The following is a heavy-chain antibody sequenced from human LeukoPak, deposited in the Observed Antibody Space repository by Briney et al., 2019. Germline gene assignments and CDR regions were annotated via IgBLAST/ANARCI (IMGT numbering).Heavy chain of an antibody. J-gene: IGHJ3*02. V-gene: IGHV4-39*01. Sequence: SETLSLTCTVSGGSISSSSYHWGWMRQPPGKGLEWIGSIYYSGSTYYNPSLKSRVTISVDTSKNQFSLKLSSVTAADTAVYYCARRPSAYCGGDCYPGAFDIWGQGTMVTVSS. CDR3: ARRPSAYCGGDCYPGAFDI. CDR1: GGSISSSSYH. CDR2: IYYSGST. D-gene: IGHD2-21*02.